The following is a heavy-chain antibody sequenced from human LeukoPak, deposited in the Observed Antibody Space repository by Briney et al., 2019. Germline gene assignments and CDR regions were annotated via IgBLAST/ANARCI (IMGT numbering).Heavy chain of an antibody. D-gene: IGHD3-10*01. Sequence: ASVKVSCKASGGTFSSYAISWVRQAPGQGLEWMGGIIPIFGTTNYAQKFQGRVTITTDESTSTAYMELSSLRSEDTAVYYCARMGEGSGSYWRRWVDYWGQGTLVTVSS. CDR1: GGTFSSYA. J-gene: IGHJ4*02. CDR2: IIPIFGTT. CDR3: ARMGEGSGSYWRRWVDY. V-gene: IGHV1-69*05.